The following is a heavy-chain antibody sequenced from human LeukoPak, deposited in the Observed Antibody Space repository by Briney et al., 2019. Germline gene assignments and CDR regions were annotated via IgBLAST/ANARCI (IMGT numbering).Heavy chain of an antibody. V-gene: IGHV4-59*08. CDR2: IYYSGST. Sequence: SETLSLTCTVSGGSISSYYWSWIRQPPGRGLEWIGYIYYSGSTNYNPSLKSRVTISVDTSKNHFSLKLTSVTAADTAMYYCAKPRERKGAFDIWGQGTMVTVSS. CDR3: AKPRERKGAFDI. CDR1: GGSISSYY. D-gene: IGHD1-26*01. J-gene: IGHJ3*02.